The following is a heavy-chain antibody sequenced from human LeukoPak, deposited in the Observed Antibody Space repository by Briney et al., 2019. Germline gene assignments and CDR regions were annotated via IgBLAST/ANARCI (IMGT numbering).Heavy chain of an antibody. D-gene: IGHD2-15*01. Sequence: AGGSLRLSCAASGFTFSSYAMSWVRQAPGKGLEWVSAISSSGGSTYYADSVKGRFTISRDNSKNTLYLQMNSLRAEDTAVYYCARAPRGWYATDVWGQGTTVTVSS. CDR1: GFTFSSYA. J-gene: IGHJ6*02. V-gene: IGHV3-23*01. CDR2: ISSSGGST. CDR3: ARAPRGWYATDV.